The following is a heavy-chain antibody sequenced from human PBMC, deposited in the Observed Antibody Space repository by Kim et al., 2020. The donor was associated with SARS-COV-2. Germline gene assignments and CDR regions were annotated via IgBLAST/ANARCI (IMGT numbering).Heavy chain of an antibody. CDR1: GFTFSSYA. D-gene: IGHD6-6*01. J-gene: IGHJ4*02. CDR2: ISYDGSNK. V-gene: IGHV3-30-3*01. CDR3: ARDEYSSSYPFDY. Sequence: GGSLRLSCAASGFTFSSYAMHWVRQAPGKGLEWVAVISYDGSNKYYADSVKGRFTISRDNSKNTLYLQMNSLRAEDTAVYYCARDEYSSSYPFDYWGQGPLVTASP.